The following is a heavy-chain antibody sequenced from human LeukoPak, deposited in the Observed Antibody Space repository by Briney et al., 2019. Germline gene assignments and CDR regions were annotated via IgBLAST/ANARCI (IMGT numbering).Heavy chain of an antibody. CDR2: IGGSNGIT. V-gene: IGHV3-23*01. CDR3: ARNENSGWGYFDY. D-gene: IGHD5-12*01. J-gene: IGHJ4*01. Sequence: PGGSLTLSCAASRFTFNSYAMSWVRQAPGKGLEWVSVIGGSNGITFYVGSVKGRFTISRDNSKDTLYLQMNSLRAEDTAVYYCARNENSGWGYFDYWGHGTLVTVSS. CDR1: RFTFNSYA.